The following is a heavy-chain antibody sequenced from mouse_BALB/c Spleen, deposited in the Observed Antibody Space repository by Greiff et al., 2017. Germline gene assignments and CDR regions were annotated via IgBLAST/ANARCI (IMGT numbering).Heavy chain of an antibody. V-gene: IGHV1-69*01. J-gene: IGHJ2*01. CDR2: IDTSDSYT. Sequence: QVQLQQPGAELVMPGASVKMSCKASGYTFTDYWMHWVKQRPGQGLEWIGAIDTSDSYTSYNQKFKGKATLPVDESSSTAYMQLSSLTSEDSAVYYCARRNDGYYYFDYWGQGTTLTVSS. CDR3: ARRNDGYYYFDY. CDR1: GYTFTDYW. D-gene: IGHD2-3*01.